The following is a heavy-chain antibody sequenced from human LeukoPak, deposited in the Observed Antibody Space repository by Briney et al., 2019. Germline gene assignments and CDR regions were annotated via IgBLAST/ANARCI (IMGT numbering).Heavy chain of an antibody. CDR2: INPSGGST. J-gene: IGHJ6*02. V-gene: IGHV1-46*01. D-gene: IGHD4-17*01. CDR3: ARDYGDYVHYYYGMDV. CDR1: GYTFTSYY. Sequence: ASVKVSCKASGYTFTSYYMHWVRQAPGQGLEWMGIINPSGGSTSYAQKFQGRVTMTRGTSTSTVYMELSSLRSEDTAVYYCARDYGDYVHYYYGMDVWGQGTTVTVSS.